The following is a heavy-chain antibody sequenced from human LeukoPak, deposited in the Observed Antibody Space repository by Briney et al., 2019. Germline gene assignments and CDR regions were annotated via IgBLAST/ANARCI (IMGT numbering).Heavy chain of an antibody. CDR2: IYSTGST. D-gene: IGHD6-19*01. CDR1: GGSISSYY. J-gene: IGHJ5*02. CDR3: ARDWISVTDPPNWFDP. V-gene: IGHV4-4*07. Sequence: NPSETLSLTCTVSGGSISSYYWSWIRQPAGEGLELIGHIYSTGSTNYNPSLKSRVTLSVDRSKNQFSLRLNSVTAADTAVYYCARDWISVTDPPNWFDPWGQGTLVTVSS.